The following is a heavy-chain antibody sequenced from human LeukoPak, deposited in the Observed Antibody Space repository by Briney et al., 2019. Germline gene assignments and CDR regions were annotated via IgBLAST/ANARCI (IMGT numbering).Heavy chain of an antibody. J-gene: IGHJ4*02. Sequence: ASVKVSCEASGYTFTGYYMHWVRQAPGQGLEWMGRINRNSGGTNYAQNFQGRVTMTRDTSISKAYMEVSRLRSDDTAVYYCARERWRSSSIVADYWGQGTLVTVS. CDR3: ARERWRSSSIVADY. D-gene: IGHD6-6*01. CDR2: INRNSGGT. V-gene: IGHV1-2*06. CDR1: GYTFTGYY.